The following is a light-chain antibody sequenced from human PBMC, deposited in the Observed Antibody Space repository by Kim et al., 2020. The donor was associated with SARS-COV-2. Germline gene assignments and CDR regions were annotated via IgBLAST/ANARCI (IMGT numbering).Light chain of an antibody. J-gene: IGLJ2*01. CDR2: DVT. Sequence: WSTIACTGTNGDSGGYRDVSRYQQYPGKVPKLMIYDVTKRHSGVASRFSASKSDNTASLTISGLQADDEADYYCSSYKSSGALVLVGGGTQLTVL. CDR1: NGDSGGYRD. CDR3: SSYKSSGALVL. V-gene: IGLV2-14*04.